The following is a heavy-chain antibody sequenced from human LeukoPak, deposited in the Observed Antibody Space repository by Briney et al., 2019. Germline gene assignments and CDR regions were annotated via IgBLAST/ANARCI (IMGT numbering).Heavy chain of an antibody. CDR2: IYYSGST. V-gene: IGHV4-39*01. D-gene: IGHD6-19*01. Sequence: KPSETLSLTCTVSGGSISSSSYYWGWIRQPPGKGLEWIGSIYYSGSTYYNPSLKSRVTISVDTSKNQFSLKVNSVTAADTAVYYCARSPSGGWYNWFDPWGQGTLVTVSS. CDR1: GGSISSSSYY. J-gene: IGHJ5*02. CDR3: ARSPSGGWYNWFDP.